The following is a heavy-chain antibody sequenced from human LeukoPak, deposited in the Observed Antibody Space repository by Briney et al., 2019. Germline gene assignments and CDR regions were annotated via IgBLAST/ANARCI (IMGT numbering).Heavy chain of an antibody. CDR2: ISAYNGNT. D-gene: IGHD6-13*01. J-gene: IGHJ4*02. CDR1: GYTFTSYG. V-gene: IGHV1-18*01. Sequence: GASVKVSCKASGYTFTSYGISWVRQAPGQGLEWMGWISAYNGNTNYAQKLQGRVTMTTDTSTSTAYMELRSLRSDDTAVYYCARDARIAAAPAMIDYWGQGTLVTVSS. CDR3: ARDARIAAAPAMIDY.